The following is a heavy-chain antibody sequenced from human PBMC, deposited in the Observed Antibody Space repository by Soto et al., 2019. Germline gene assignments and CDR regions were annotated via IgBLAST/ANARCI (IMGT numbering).Heavy chain of an antibody. CDR3: ARDQRTDGSGYSLDY. D-gene: IGHD3-22*01. V-gene: IGHV3-21*01. J-gene: IGHJ4*02. CDR1: GFTFSSYS. CDR2: ISSSSSYI. Sequence: LRLSCAASGFTFSSYSMNWVRQAPGKGLEWVSSISSSSSYIYYADSVKGRFTISRDNAKNSLYLQMNSLRAEDTAVYYCARDQRTDGSGYSLDYWGQGTLVTVSS.